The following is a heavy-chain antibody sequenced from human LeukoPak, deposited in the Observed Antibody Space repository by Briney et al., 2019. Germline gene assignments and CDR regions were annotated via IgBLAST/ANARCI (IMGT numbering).Heavy chain of an antibody. CDR3: ARDGDSSPGQDY. D-gene: IGHD6-13*01. V-gene: IGHV4-34*01. J-gene: IGHJ4*02. CDR2: IYYSGST. CDR1: GGSFSGYY. Sequence: SETLSLTCAVYGGSFSGYYWSWIRQPPGKGLEWIGSIYYSGSTYYNPSLKSRVTISVDTSKNQFSLKLSSVTAADTAVYYCARDGDSSPGQDYWGQGTLVTVSS.